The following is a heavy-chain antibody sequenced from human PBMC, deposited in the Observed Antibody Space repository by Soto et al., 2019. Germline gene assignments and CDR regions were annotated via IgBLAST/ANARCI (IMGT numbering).Heavy chain of an antibody. Sequence: PGGSLGLSCAASGFTFSSFHMNWVRQAPGRGLEWVAYITSSSDTIYYSDSVKGRFTISRDNGKNSLFLQMNSLRDEDTAVYYCARVVVVIPPGYYYAMDVWGHGPTVTVSS. CDR1: GFTFSSFH. J-gene: IGHJ6*02. CDR2: ITSSSDTI. CDR3: ARVVVVIPPGYYYAMDV. V-gene: IGHV3-48*02. D-gene: IGHD3-22*01.